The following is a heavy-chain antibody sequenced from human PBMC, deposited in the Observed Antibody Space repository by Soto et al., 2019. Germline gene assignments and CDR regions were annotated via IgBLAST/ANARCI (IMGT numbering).Heavy chain of an antibody. Sequence: GGSLRLSCAASGFRFTDFYMAWVRQAPGKGLEWVSVIYSGGSTYYADSVKGRFTISRDNSKNTLYLQMNSLRAEDTAVYYCARGYYGGSYFDYWGQGTLVTVSS. CDR3: ARGYYGGSYFDY. CDR1: GFRFTDFY. V-gene: IGHV3-53*01. J-gene: IGHJ4*02. D-gene: IGHD3-10*01. CDR2: IYSGGST.